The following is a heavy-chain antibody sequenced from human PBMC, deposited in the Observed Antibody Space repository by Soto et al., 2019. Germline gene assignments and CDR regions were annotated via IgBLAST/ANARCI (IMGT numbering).Heavy chain of an antibody. CDR1: GFTFSRYG. J-gene: IGHJ5*02. D-gene: IGHD4-17*01. V-gene: IGHV3-33*01. CDR2: IWNDGSKQ. CDR3: ARDDDYEANAIDL. Sequence: PGGSLRLSCVASGFTFSRYGMHWVRQAPGKGLEWVAVIWNDGSKQVYDDSVKGRFTISRDNSKNTLYLEMDSLRDEDTSVYYCARDDDYEANAIDLWGQGTLVNVSS.